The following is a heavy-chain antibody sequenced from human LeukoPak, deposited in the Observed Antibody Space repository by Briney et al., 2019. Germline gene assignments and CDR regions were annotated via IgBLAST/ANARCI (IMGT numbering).Heavy chain of an antibody. J-gene: IGHJ4*02. CDR2: ISYDGSNK. Sequence: GRSLRLSCAASGFTFSSYAMHWVRQAPGKGLEWVAVISYDGSNKYYADSVKGRFTISRDNSKNTLYLQMNSLRAEDTAVYYCARDGEGIVVVPAATSRFDYWGQGTLVTVSS. CDR3: ARDGEGIVVVPAATSRFDY. CDR1: GFTFSSYA. D-gene: IGHD2-2*01. V-gene: IGHV3-30*04.